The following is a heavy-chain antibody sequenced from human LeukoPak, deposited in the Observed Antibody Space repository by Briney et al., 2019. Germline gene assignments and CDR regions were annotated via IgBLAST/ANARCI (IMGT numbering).Heavy chain of an antibody. V-gene: IGHV4-39*01. CDR3: ARPSTTVTPKAFDI. D-gene: IGHD4-17*01. CDR1: GASISSSSYY. Sequence: SETLSLTCTVSGASISSSSYYWDWLRQPPGTGLEWLGSIYYSGSTYFNPSLESRVIISIDTSKNEFSLKLNSVTAADTAVYYCARPSTTVTPKAFDIWGQGTMVTVSS. J-gene: IGHJ3*02. CDR2: IYYSGST.